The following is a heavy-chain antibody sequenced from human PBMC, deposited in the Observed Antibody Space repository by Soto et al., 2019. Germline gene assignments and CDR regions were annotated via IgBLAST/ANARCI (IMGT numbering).Heavy chain of an antibody. D-gene: IGHD5-18*01. CDR1: GGTFSNTA. Sequence: QVQLVQSGAEVKKPGSAVKVSCKASGGTFSNTAFIWVRQAPGQGLECMGGIIPIFGAPNYAQKFQGRLMISADDSASRAYMDLNTLTSEETAGYYCATPAEPLDTAMLKGLAHWGQGTLVTVSS. J-gene: IGHJ4*02. CDR3: ATPAEPLDTAMLKGLAH. CDR2: IIPIFGAP. V-gene: IGHV1-69*01.